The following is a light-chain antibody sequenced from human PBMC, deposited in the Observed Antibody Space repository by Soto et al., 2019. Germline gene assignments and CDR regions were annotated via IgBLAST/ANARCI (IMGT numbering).Light chain of an antibody. CDR2: EVS. Sequence: QSALTQPASVSGSPGQSITISCTGTSSDVGSHNFVSWYQQRPGKAPKLMIFEVSKRPSGVSDRFSGSKSVNTASLTISGLQPEDEADYYCSSYTIKNTWVFGGGTKLTVL. CDR3: SSYTIKNTWV. V-gene: IGLV2-14*02. CDR1: SSDVGSHNF. J-gene: IGLJ3*02.